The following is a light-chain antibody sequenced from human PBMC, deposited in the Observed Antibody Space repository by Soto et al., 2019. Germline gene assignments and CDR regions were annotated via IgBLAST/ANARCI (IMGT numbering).Light chain of an antibody. Sequence: EIVRPQSPAPLSVPPVERATLSCRSSQSVSTNFAWYQQKPGQAPRLLIYGASTRATAVPARFTASGSGTEFTLTISSLQSEDFAVYYCQQYSNWPPITFGQGIRLEIK. V-gene: IGKV3-15*01. CDR2: GAS. CDR3: QQYSNWPPIT. J-gene: IGKJ5*01. CDR1: QSVSTN.